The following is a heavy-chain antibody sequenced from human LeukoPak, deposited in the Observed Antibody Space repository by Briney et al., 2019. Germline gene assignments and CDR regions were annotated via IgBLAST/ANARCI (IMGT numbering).Heavy chain of an antibody. CDR2: ISSSSKTI. Sequence: GGSLRLSCAASGFTFSSYSMNWVRQAPGKGLEWVSYISSSSKTIYYADSVKGRFTISRDNAKNSLYLQMNSLRAEDTAVYYCARDSVYYDSSGYYYSSWGQGTLVTVSS. CDR1: GFTFSSYS. J-gene: IGHJ4*02. V-gene: IGHV3-48*04. CDR3: ARDSVYYDSSGYYYSS. D-gene: IGHD3-22*01.